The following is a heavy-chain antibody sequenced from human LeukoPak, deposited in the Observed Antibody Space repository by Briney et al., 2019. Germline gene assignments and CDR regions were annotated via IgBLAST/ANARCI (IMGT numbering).Heavy chain of an antibody. CDR3: ARANFLYCSSSTCLFDY. CDR2: INPNDGDT. CDR1: GYTFTDYY. J-gene: IGHJ4*02. D-gene: IGHD2-2*01. V-gene: IGHV1-2*02. Sequence: ASVKVSCKASGYTFTDYYMHWVRQAPGQGFEWMGWINPNDGDTNYAQKFQGRVIMTRDTSISTAHMEVSRLRSDDTAGYYCARANFLYCSSSTCLFDYWGQGTLVTVSS.